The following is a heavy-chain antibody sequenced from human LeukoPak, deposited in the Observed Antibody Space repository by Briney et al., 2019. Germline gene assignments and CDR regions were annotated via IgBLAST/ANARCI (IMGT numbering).Heavy chain of an antibody. J-gene: IGHJ3*02. V-gene: IGHV4-34*01. Sequence: SETLSLTCAVYGGSFSGYYWSWIRQPPGKGLEWIGEINHSGSTNYNPSLKSRVTISVDTSKNQFSLKLSSVTAADTAVYYCARTREKGGYYYHDAFDIWGQGTMVTASS. CDR2: INHSGST. CDR3: ARTREKGGYYYHDAFDI. CDR1: GGSFSGYY. D-gene: IGHD3-22*01.